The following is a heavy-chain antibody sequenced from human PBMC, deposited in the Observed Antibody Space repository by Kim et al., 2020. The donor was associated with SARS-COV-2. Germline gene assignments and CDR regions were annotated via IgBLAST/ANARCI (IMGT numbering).Heavy chain of an antibody. D-gene: IGHD3-22*01. J-gene: IGHJ4*02. CDR3: AGTYYHDPGFDY. V-gene: IGHV1-69*02. Sequence: NDAQKFQGRVTHTAGKSTSTAYMELSSLRSEDTAVYYCAGTYYHDPGFDYWGQGTLVTVSS.